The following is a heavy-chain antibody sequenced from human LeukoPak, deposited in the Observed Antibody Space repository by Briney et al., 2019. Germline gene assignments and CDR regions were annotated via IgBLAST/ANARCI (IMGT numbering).Heavy chain of an antibody. V-gene: IGHV1-2*02. Sequence: ASVKVSCKASGYTFTSYYMHWVRQAPGQGLEWMGWINPNSGGTNYAQKFQGRVTMTRDTSISTAYMELSRLRSDDTAVYYCARDKGVVWFGELLFNYYYYMDVWGKGTTATVSS. J-gene: IGHJ6*03. D-gene: IGHD3-10*01. CDR1: GYTFTSYY. CDR3: ARDKGVVWFGELLFNYYYYMDV. CDR2: INPNSGGT.